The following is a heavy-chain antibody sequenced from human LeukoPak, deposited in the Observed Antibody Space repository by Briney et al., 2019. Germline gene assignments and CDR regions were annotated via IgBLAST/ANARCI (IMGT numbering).Heavy chain of an antibody. D-gene: IGHD3-22*01. J-gene: IGHJ4*02. CDR2: ISSSGSTI. CDR3: AAAPGSGYFRLDY. Sequence: GGSLRLSCTASGFTFSSYEMNWVRQAPGKGLEWVSYISSSGSTIYYADSVKGRFTIPRDNAKNSLYLQMNSLRAEDTAVYYCAAAPGSGYFRLDYWGQGTLVTVSS. V-gene: IGHV3-48*03. CDR1: GFTFSSYE.